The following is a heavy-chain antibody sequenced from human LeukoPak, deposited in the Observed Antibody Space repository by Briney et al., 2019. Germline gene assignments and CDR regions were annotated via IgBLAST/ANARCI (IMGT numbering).Heavy chain of an antibody. CDR3: AKGSNWNYLYYFDY. V-gene: IGHV3-23*01. J-gene: IGHJ4*02. D-gene: IGHD1-7*01. Sequence: HPGASLRLSCAASVFTFSSSAMSCVRPAPGEGLGWVSAISGSGGSTYYADSVKGRFTNSRDNSQNTLYLQMNSMRAEDTAVYYCAKGSNWNYLYYFDYWGQGTLVTVSS. CDR2: ISGSGGST. CDR1: VFTFSSSA.